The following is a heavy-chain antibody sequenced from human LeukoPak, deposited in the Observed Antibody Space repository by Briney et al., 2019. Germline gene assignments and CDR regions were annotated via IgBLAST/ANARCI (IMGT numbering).Heavy chain of an antibody. CDR1: GFTFSSYW. D-gene: IGHD6-13*01. CDR3: ARGYSSNYRVDY. J-gene: IGHJ4*02. Sequence: PGGSLRLSCAASGFTFSSYWMHWVRQAPGKGLVWVSRINNEESSTTNADSVKGRFTISRDNATNTLYLQMNSLRAEDTAVYYCARGYSSNYRVDYWGQGTLVTVSS. V-gene: IGHV3-74*01. CDR2: INNEESST.